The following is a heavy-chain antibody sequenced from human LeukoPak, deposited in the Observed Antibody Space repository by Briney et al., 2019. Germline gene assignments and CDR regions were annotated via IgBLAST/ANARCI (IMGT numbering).Heavy chain of an antibody. D-gene: IGHD5-24*01. V-gene: IGHV3-11*01. CDR3: ARGVNGSFDR. CDR1: GVTFEDYY. CDR2: ISSTGGDK. J-gene: IGHJ4*02. Sequence: NPGGSLRLSCKGSGVTFEDYYLSWIRQAPGKGLEWISYISSTGGDKFYADPVKGRFIISRDNAMNSVYMEMNDLTAEDTAFYYCARGVNGSFDRWGQGTLVIVSS.